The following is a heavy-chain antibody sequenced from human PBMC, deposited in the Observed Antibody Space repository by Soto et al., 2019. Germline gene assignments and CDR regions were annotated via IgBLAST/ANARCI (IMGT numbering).Heavy chain of an antibody. CDR1: GGSISSGDYY. CDR2: IYYSGST. D-gene: IGHD4-17*01. CDR3: ARYGGSWASGWFDP. V-gene: IGHV4-30-4*01. J-gene: IGHJ5*02. Sequence: QVQLQESGPGLVKPSQTLSLTCTVSGGSISSGDYYWSWIRQPPGKGLEWIGYIYYSGSTYYNPSLNRRVTXXVXPXMNQFSLPLSSVTAADTAVYYCARYGGSWASGWFDPWGQGTLVTVSS.